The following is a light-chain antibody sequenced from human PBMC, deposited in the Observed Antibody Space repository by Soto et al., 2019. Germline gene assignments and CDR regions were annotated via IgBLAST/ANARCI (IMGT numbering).Light chain of an antibody. V-gene: IGLV4-69*01. CDR3: QTWGTGLQV. CDR2: VDSDGTH. J-gene: IGLJ3*02. Sequence: QAVVTQSPSASASLGASVKLTCTLSSGHTTYAIAWHQQQPEKGPRYLMKVDSDGTHTKGDGIPDRFSGSSSGAERYLTISSLQSEDEADYYCQTWGTGLQVFGGGTKVTVL. CDR1: SGHTTYA.